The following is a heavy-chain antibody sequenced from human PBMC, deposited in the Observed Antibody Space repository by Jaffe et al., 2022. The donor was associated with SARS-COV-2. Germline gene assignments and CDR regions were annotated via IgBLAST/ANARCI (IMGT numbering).Heavy chain of an antibody. CDR2: VYSLGNT. CDR1: GGSLSTTEYY. D-gene: IGHD5-12*01. V-gene: IGHV4-39*01. J-gene: IGHJ4*02. Sequence: QLQLQESGPGLVKPSETLSLTCTVSGGSLSTTEYYWGWLRQPPGKGLEWIGTVYSLGNTFYNPSLRSRVTISIDTSRNQFSLKLSSVSAADTSVYYCASFRGFYHSIEQWGQGSLVTVSS. CDR3: ASFRGFYHSIEQ.